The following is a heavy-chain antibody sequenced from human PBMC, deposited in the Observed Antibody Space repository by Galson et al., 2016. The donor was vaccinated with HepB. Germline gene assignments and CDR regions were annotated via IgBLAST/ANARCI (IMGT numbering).Heavy chain of an antibody. D-gene: IGHD1-14*01. CDR1: GGSISRNGFY. Sequence: TLSLTCSVFGGSISRNGFYWSWIRQVPGKGLEWIGYIYDNGSTYYNPSLKSRVTVSIDTSKNQFSVRLNSVTAADTAVYYCARGPTDHDAFDIWGQGTMVTVSS. J-gene: IGHJ3*02. CDR2: IYDNGST. V-gene: IGHV4-31*03. CDR3: ARGPTDHDAFDI.